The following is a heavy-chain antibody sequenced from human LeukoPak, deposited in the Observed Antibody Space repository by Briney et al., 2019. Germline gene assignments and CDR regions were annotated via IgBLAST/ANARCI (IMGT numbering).Heavy chain of an antibody. CDR3: ARDSVLGLWELRADWFDP. D-gene: IGHD1-26*01. J-gene: IGHJ5*02. CDR1: GYTFTGYY. V-gene: IGHV1-2*02. Sequence: GASATVSCKASGYTFTGYYMHWVRQAPGQGLEWMGWINPNSGSTNYAQKFQGRVTMTRDTSISTAYMELSRLRSDDTAVYYCARDSVLGLWELRADWFDPWGQGTLVTVSS. CDR2: INPNSGST.